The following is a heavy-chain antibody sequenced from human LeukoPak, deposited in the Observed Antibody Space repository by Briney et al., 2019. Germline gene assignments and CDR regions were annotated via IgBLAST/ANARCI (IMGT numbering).Heavy chain of an antibody. Sequence: PGGSLRLSCAASGFTFSSYEMNWVRQAPGKGLVWVSRINSDGSSTNYADSVKGRFTISRDNAKNSLYLQMNSLRAEDTALYYCAKGPGAYYYYMDVWGKGTTVTISS. V-gene: IGHV3-74*01. J-gene: IGHJ6*03. CDR2: INSDGSST. D-gene: IGHD3-10*01. CDR1: GFTFSSYE. CDR3: AKGPGAYYYYMDV.